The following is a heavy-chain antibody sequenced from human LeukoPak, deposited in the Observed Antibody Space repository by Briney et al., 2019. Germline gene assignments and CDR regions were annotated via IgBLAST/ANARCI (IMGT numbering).Heavy chain of an antibody. J-gene: IGHJ4*02. CDR3: ARLSSGSGYYPSIYYFES. CDR2: IYYSGSA. Sequence: SETLSLTCTVSGGSIANYYWSWIRQPPGKGLECLGYIYYSGSAKYNPSLKSRVTISVDTSRDQFSLKLTSVTAADSAIYYCARLSSGSGYYPSIYYFESWGQGTLVTVSS. CDR1: GGSIANYY. V-gene: IGHV4-59*08. D-gene: IGHD3-22*01.